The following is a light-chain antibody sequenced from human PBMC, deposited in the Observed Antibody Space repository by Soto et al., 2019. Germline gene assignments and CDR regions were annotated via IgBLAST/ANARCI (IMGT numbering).Light chain of an antibody. CDR2: AAS. CDR1: RGISSY. V-gene: IGKV1-9*01. CDR3: QQLNSYLIT. J-gene: IGKJ5*01. Sequence: LAQARALRTAYVGDRVTITCRASRGISSYLAWYQQKPGKAPKLLIYAASTLHTGVPSRFSGSGSGTELTLTISSLQPEDFATYYCQQLNSYLITSAQGTRLEIK.